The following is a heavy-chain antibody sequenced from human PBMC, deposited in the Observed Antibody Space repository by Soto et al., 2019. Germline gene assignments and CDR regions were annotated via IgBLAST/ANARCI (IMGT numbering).Heavy chain of an antibody. D-gene: IGHD3-3*01. V-gene: IGHV3-30-3*01. CDR3: AREPNAGYYDFWSGYLGGGWFDP. J-gene: IGHJ5*02. CDR2: ISYDGSNK. CDR1: GFTFSSYA. Sequence: PVGSLRLSCAASGFTFSSYAMHWVRQAPGKGLEWVAVISYDGSNKYYADSVKGRFTISRDNSKNTLYLQMNSLRAEDTAVYYCAREPNAGYYDFWSGYLGGGWFDPWGQGTLVTVSS.